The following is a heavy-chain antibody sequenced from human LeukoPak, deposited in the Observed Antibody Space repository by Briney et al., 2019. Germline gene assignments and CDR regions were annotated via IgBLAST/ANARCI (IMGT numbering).Heavy chain of an antibody. CDR3: AKDQRPMVNYAWQYFDY. D-gene: IGHD1-7*01. Sequence: PGGTLSLSCAASGFTLSNYGMSWVCQAPGKGLERVAAICGSGRKTYYAVSVQGRFTISRDKSKNTVYLQMNSLRAEDTAVYYGAKDQRPMVNYAWQYFDYWGQGTLVTVSS. V-gene: IGHV3-23*01. J-gene: IGHJ4*02. CDR2: ICGSGRKT. CDR1: GFTLSNYG.